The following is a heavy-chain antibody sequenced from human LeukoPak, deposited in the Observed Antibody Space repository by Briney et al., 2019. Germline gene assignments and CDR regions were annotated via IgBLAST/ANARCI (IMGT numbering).Heavy chain of an antibody. CDR2: ISAYNGNT. J-gene: IGHJ4*02. V-gene: IGHV1-18*01. Sequence: ASVKVSCKASGYTFTSYGISWVRQAPGQGLEWMGWISAYNGNTNYAQKLQGTVTMTTDTSTSTAYMELRSLRSDDTAVYYCARDRIAVAGISSRRFDYWGQGTLVTVSS. D-gene: IGHD6-19*01. CDR1: GYTFTSYG. CDR3: ARDRIAVAGISSRRFDY.